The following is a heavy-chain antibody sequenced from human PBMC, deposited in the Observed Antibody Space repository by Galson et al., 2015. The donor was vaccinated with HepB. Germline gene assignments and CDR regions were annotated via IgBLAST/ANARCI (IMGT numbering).Heavy chain of an antibody. D-gene: IGHD5-12*01. V-gene: IGHV3-23*01. CDR2: FSGRGGNT. J-gene: IGHJ4*02. CDR3: AKALGQHWLRLPLDY. Sequence: SLRLSCAASGFTFSNYAMNWVRHAPGKGLEWVSVFSGRGGNTYSADSVRGRFTISRDNTKNTLYLQMNSLRVEDTAVYYCAKALGQHWLRLPLDYWGQGTLVTVSS. CDR1: GFTFSNYA.